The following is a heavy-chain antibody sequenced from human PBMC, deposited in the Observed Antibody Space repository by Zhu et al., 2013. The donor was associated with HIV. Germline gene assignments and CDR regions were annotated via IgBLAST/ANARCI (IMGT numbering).Heavy chain of an antibody. CDR2: IIPLFATT. CDR1: GGTFSSCS. J-gene: IGHJ4*02. V-gene: IGHV1-69*01. Sequence: QVQLVQSGAEVKKPGSSVKVSCKASGGTFSSCSISWVRQAPGQGLEWMGGIIPLFATTNYAQNFQGRATITADESTNTSYMDLSSLRSDDTAVYFCAAGQYNYGRESFHYWGQGTLVTVSS. CDR3: AAGQYNYGRESFHY. D-gene: IGHD5-18*01.